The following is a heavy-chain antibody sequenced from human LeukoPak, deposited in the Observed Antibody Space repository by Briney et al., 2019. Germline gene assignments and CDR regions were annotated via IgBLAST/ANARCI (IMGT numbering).Heavy chain of an antibody. J-gene: IGHJ5*02. D-gene: IGHD3-10*01. CDR1: GYTFTGYY. CDR3: ARVRVRYGSGSLYLKVYWFDP. CDR2: INPNSGGT. V-gene: IGHV1-2*02. Sequence: ASVKVSCKASGYTFTGYYMHWVRQAPGQGLEWMGWINPNSGGTNYAQKFQGRVTMTRDTSISTAYMELSRLRSDDTAVYYCARVRVRYGSGSLYLKVYWFDPWGQGTLVTVSS.